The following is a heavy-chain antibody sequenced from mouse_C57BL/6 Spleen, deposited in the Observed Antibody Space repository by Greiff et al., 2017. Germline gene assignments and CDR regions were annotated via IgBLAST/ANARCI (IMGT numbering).Heavy chain of an antibody. J-gene: IGHJ2*01. CDR3: ARGYYGSATDYFDY. CDR1: GFNIKDYY. CDR2: LDPEDGET. D-gene: IGHD1-1*01. V-gene: IGHV14-2*01. Sequence: EVQLQQSGAELVKPGASVKLSCTASGFNIKDYYMHWVKQRTEQGLEWIGRLDPEDGETTYAPKFPGQATITAYTSSNTAYLQLSSLTSEDTAVYYGARGYYGSATDYFDYWGQGTTLTVSS.